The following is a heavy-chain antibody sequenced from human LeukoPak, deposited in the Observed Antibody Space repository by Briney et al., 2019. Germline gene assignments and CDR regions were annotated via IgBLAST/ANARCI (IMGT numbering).Heavy chain of an antibody. V-gene: IGHV3-23*01. CDR1: GFTFSDYY. D-gene: IGHD4-17*01. CDR2: INNGRT. CDR3: AKEQVYGDGGKMCFDY. Sequence: GGSLRLSCAASGFTFSDYYMSWIRQAPGKGLEWVSAINNGRTYYADSVKGRFTISRDNSKNTLYLQMDSLRAEDTAVYYCAKEQVYGDGGKMCFDYWGQGTLVTVSS. J-gene: IGHJ4*02.